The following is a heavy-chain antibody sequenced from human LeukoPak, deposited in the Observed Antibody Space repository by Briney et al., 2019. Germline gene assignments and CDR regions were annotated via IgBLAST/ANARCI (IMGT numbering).Heavy chain of an antibody. CDR2: IKQDGSEK. D-gene: IGHD6-6*01. J-gene: IGHJ6*02. CDR3: ARNDGTDSSSSSYYHYGMDV. V-gene: IGHV3-7*01. CDR1: GFTFSSYW. Sequence: PVGSLRLSCAASGFTFSSYWMSWVRQAPGKGLEWVANIKQDGSEKYYVDSVKGRFTISRDNAKNSLYPQMNSLRAEDTAVYYCARNDGTDSSSSSYYHYGMDVWGQGTTVTVSS.